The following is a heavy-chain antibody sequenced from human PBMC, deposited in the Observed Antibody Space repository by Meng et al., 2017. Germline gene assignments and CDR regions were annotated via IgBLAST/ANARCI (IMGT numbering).Heavy chain of an antibody. Sequence: QVQRVQSGAEVKKPGSSGKVSCKASGGTFSSYAISWVRQAPGQGLEWMGGIIPIFGTANYAQKFQGRVTITTDESTSTAYMELSSLRSEDTAVYYCASTIAVAGTGWFDPWGQGTLVTVSS. CDR2: IIPIFGTA. J-gene: IGHJ5*02. CDR3: ASTIAVAGTGWFDP. CDR1: GGTFSSYA. V-gene: IGHV1-69*01. D-gene: IGHD6-19*01.